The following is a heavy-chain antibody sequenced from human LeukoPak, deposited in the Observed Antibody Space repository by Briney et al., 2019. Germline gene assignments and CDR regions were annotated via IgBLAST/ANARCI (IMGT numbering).Heavy chain of an antibody. Sequence: PGGSLRLSCAASGFTFSNAWMSWVRQAPGKGLEWVGRIKSRTDGGTTNYAAPVKGRFTISRNDSKNTLYLQMNSLKTEDTAVYYCPTDGLVSGYYSGYWGQGTLVTVSS. CDR3: PTDGLVSGYYSGY. CDR2: IKSRTDGGTT. CDR1: GFTFSNAW. D-gene: IGHD3-22*01. J-gene: IGHJ4*02. V-gene: IGHV3-15*01.